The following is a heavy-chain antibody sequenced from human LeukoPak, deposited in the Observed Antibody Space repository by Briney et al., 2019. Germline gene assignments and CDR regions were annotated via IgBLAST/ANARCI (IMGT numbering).Heavy chain of an antibody. J-gene: IGHJ5*02. D-gene: IGHD3-10*01. CDR1: GYTFTSYD. Sequence: GASVKVSCKASGYTFTSYDINWVRQATGQGLEWMGWMNPNSGNTGYAQKFQGRVTMTRNTSISTAYMELSSLRFEDTAVYYCARGPGPRGSGSWNWFDPWGQGTLVTVSS. CDR3: ARGPGPRGSGSWNWFDP. V-gene: IGHV1-8*01. CDR2: MNPNSGNT.